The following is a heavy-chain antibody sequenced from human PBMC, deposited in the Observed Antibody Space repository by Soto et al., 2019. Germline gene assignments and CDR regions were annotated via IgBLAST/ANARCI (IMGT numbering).Heavy chain of an antibody. V-gene: IGHV1-18*01. J-gene: IGHJ4*02. D-gene: IGHD3-10*01. CDR3: ARVESDYYGSGSYGRHTIDY. CDR1: GYTFTSYG. Sequence: GASVKVSCKASGYTFTSYGISWVRQAPGQGLEWMGWISAYNGNTNYAQKLQGRVTMTTDTSTSTAYMELRSLRSDDTAVYYCARVESDYYGSGSYGRHTIDYWGQGTLVTVSS. CDR2: ISAYNGNT.